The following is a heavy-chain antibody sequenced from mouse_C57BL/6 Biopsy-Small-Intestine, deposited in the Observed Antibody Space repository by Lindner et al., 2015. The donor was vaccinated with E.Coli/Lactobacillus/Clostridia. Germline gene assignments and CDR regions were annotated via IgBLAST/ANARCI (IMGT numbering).Heavy chain of an antibody. Sequence: SVKVSCKASGNGLSDFYMHWVRQAPGQGPEWLGIINPRGDTTEYSQKFKGRISLTRDTATSTSYMDLSSLRTDDTAVYYCTKGVRYLLTAYRDWGPGTLVTVSS. CDR3: TKGVRYLLTAYRD. D-gene: IGHD2-13*01. CDR2: INPRGDTT. CDR1: GNGLSDFY. V-gene: IGHV1-4*02. J-gene: IGHJ1*01.